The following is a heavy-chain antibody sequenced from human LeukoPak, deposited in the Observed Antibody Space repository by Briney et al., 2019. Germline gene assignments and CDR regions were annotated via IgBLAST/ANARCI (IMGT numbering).Heavy chain of an antibody. CDR2: VYISEGF. Sequence: NASETLSLTCTVSGASISSGNYHWSWIRQPAGKGLEWIGRVYISEGFKYNPSLKRRVSMSVDTSNNQFSLKLSSVTAADTAVYYCARYGPPYDFWSGYHHVYYFDYWGQGTLVTVSS. CDR1: GASISSGNYH. J-gene: IGHJ4*02. D-gene: IGHD3-3*01. V-gene: IGHV4-61*02. CDR3: ARYGPPYDFWSGYHHVYYFDY.